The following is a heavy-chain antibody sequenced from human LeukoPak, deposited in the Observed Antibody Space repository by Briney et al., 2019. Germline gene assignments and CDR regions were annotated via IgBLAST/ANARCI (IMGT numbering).Heavy chain of an antibody. CDR1: GFTFSGFA. D-gene: IGHD5-18*01. Sequence: GGSLRLSCAASGFTFSGFAMSWIRQAPGKGLEWVSSISRSGESTFYADSVRGRFTISRDNSKNTVSLQMNSLRAEDTAVYYCARVGYSYLPHDYWGQGTLVTVSS. V-gene: IGHV3-23*01. J-gene: IGHJ4*02. CDR3: ARVGYSYLPHDY. CDR2: ISRSGEST.